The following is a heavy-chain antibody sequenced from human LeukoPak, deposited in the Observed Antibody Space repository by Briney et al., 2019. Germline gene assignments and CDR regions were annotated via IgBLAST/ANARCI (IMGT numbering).Heavy chain of an antibody. Sequence: ASVKVSCKASGYTFTDYDIYWVRQAPGQGLEYMGWLNPNSGGTNYAQKFQGRVTMTRDTSISTAYMELSRLRSDDTAIYYCARDPGLGEWELLYWGQGTLVTVSS. J-gene: IGHJ3*01. CDR1: GYTFTDYD. CDR2: LNPNSGGT. D-gene: IGHD1-26*01. CDR3: ARDPGLGEWELLY. V-gene: IGHV1-2*02.